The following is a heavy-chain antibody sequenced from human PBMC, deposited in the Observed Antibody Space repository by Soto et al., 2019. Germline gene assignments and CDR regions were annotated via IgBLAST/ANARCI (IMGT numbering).Heavy chain of an antibody. Sequence: PGESLKISCKGSGYSFTSYWISWVRQMPGKGLEWMGRIDPSDSYTNYSPSLQGHVTISADKSISTAYLQWSSLKASDTAMYYCARQGSSGWYRGGYYYYYGMDVWGQGTTVTVSS. CDR1: GYSFTSYW. CDR3: ARQGSSGWYRGGYYYYYGMDV. J-gene: IGHJ6*02. CDR2: IDPSDSYT. V-gene: IGHV5-10-1*01. D-gene: IGHD6-19*01.